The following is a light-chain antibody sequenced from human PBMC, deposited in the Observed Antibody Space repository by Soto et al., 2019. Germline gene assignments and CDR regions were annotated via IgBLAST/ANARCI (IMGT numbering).Light chain of an antibody. Sequence: EIVLTQSPGALSLSPGERAALSCRASQSVTDRYLAWYQQKPGQAPRLLIYGESKRATGIPDRFSGSGSGTDFTLTISRLEPEDFAVYYCQQYSPPITFGQGTRLEIK. V-gene: IGKV3-20*01. CDR3: QQYSPPIT. J-gene: IGKJ5*01. CDR1: QSVTDRY. CDR2: GES.